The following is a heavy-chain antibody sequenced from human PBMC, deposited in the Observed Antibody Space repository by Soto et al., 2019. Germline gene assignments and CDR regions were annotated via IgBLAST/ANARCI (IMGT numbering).Heavy chain of an antibody. D-gene: IGHD2-21*01. CDR2: IFHTGSA. CDR3: ARHIAVSGTRGFDH. Sequence: QVQLQESGPGLMTPSGTLSLTCAVSGGSITSNWWSWVRQPPGKGPEWIAAIFHTGSANYNPSLMGRLTISMDKSRNHLSLNLNSVTAADPAVYYCARHIAVSGTRGFDHWGQGTLVTVSS. J-gene: IGHJ4*02. V-gene: IGHV4-4*02. CDR1: GGSITSNW.